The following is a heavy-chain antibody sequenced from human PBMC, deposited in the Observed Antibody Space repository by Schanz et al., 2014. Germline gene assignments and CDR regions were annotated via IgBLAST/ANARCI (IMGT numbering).Heavy chain of an antibody. CDR1: GGSISSSDW. Sequence: QVQLQESGPGLVKPSGTLSLTCAVSGGSISSSDWWSWVRQPPGKGLEWIGEIYHSGSTNYNPSLKSRVTISVDTSKNHFYLNLSSATAADTAVYYCARDRGPGGLPGDIGGKGTMVAVSS. V-gene: IGHV4-4*02. CDR2: IYHSGST. J-gene: IGHJ3*02. D-gene: IGHD3-10*01. CDR3: ARDRGPGGLPGDI.